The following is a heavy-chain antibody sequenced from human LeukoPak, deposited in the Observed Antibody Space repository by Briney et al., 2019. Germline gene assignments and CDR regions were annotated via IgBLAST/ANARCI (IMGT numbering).Heavy chain of an antibody. CDR1: GYTFTSYG. V-gene: IGHV1-18*01. CDR3: ARGPRNDP. Sequence: ASVTVSCKASGYTFTSYGFSWVRQAPGQGLEWMGWISAYNGNTYYAQEVQGRVTMTRDTSISTAYMELSGLTSDDTAVYFCARGPRNDPWGQGTLVTVSS. J-gene: IGHJ5*02. CDR2: ISAYNGNT. D-gene: IGHD1-14*01.